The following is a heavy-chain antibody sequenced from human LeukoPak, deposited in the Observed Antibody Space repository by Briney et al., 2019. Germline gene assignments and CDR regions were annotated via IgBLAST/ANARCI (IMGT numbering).Heavy chain of an antibody. Sequence: SQTLSLTCTVSGGSISSGGYYWSWIRQHPGKGLEWIGYIYYSGSTYYNPSLKSRVTISVDTSKNQFSLKVSSVTAADTAVYYCATNWEYSGYDFLYWGQGTLVTVSS. CDR2: IYYSGST. J-gene: IGHJ4*02. V-gene: IGHV4-31*03. CDR1: GGSISSGGYY. CDR3: ATNWEYSGYDFLY. D-gene: IGHD5-12*01.